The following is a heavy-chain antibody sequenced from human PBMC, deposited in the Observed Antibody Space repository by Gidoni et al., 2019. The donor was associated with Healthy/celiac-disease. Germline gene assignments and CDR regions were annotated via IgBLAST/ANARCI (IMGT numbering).Heavy chain of an antibody. CDR1: GFTFSSYA. J-gene: IGHJ3*02. V-gene: IGHV3-30-3*01. Sequence: QPGRSLRLSCAASGFTFSSYAMHWVRQAPGKGLEWVAVISYDGSNKYYADSVKGRFTISRDNSKNTLYLQMNSLRAEDTAVYYCARDAGQPGVPGDYDAFDIWGQGTMVTVSS. CDR2: ISYDGSNK. D-gene: IGHD3-10*01. CDR3: ARDAGQPGVPGDYDAFDI.